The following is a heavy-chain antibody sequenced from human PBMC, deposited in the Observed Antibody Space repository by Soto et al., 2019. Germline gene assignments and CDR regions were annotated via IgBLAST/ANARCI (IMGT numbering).Heavy chain of an antibody. CDR2: IFHSGST. J-gene: IGHJ4*02. CDR1: GGSITSGNW. Sequence: QVQLQESGPRLVKPSGTLSLTCAVSGGSITSGNWWSWVRQPPGKGREWIGEIFHSGSTNYNPYLKIRVTMSVNKSTDQFSLKLSSVTAADTAVYYCASLRGVDYWSPGTLVTV. CDR3: ASLRGVDY. V-gene: IGHV4-4*02. D-gene: IGHD3-10*01.